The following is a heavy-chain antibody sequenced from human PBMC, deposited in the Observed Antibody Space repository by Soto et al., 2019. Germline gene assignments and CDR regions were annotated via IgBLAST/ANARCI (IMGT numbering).Heavy chain of an antibody. Sequence: SETLSLTCTVSGGSISSYYWSWIRQPPGKGLEWIGYMYYGGRTNYNPSLKSRVTISVDTSKMQVSLKLSSVTAADTAVYFCARGTPSPLIVRCSRGPWFDPWGQGTLVTVPS. J-gene: IGHJ5*02. V-gene: IGHV4-59*08. CDR2: MYYGGRT. CDR3: ARGTPSPLIVRCSRGPWFDP. CDR1: GGSISSYY. D-gene: IGHD1-26*01.